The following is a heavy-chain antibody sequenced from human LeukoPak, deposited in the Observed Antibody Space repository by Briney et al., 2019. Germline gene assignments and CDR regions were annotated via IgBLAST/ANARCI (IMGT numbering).Heavy chain of an antibody. Sequence: PSETLSLTCSVSGGSISSLYWSWVRQPPGKGMEWIGYIYYTGSNNYNPPLRGPVPMFVAMSKNQFSLTLSSVTAADTAVYYCARHRAYSSSSPFDYWGQGTLVTVSS. V-gene: IGHV4-59*08. J-gene: IGHJ4*02. D-gene: IGHD6-6*01. CDR1: GGSISSLY. CDR2: IYYTGSN. CDR3: ARHRAYSSSSPFDY.